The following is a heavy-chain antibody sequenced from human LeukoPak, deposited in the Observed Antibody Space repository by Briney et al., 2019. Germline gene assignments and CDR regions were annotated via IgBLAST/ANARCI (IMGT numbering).Heavy chain of an antibody. CDR3: ARAPSGSRDFDY. V-gene: IGHV1-69*05. D-gene: IGHD1-26*01. Sequence: SVKVSCKASGGTFSSYAISWVRQAPGQGLEWMGRIIPIFGTANYAQKFQGRVTITTGESTSTAYMELSSLRSEDTAVYYCARAPSGSRDFDYWGQGTLVTVSS. CDR1: GGTFSSYA. CDR2: IIPIFGTA. J-gene: IGHJ4*02.